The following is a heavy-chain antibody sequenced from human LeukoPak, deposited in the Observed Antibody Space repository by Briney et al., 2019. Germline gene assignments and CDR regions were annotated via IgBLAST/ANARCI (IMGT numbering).Heavy chain of an antibody. CDR3: ARDDYRGVTNFDP. CDR2: ISYTGNT. J-gene: IGHJ5*02. CDR1: GGSISPYF. Sequence: PSETLSLTCTVSGGSISPYFWSWIRQPPGKGREWIGYISYTGNTNYNPSLKSRVTISVDTSKNQFSLQLTSVTAADTAVYYCARDDYRGVTNFDPWGQGTLVTVSS. D-gene: IGHD3-10*01. V-gene: IGHV4-59*01.